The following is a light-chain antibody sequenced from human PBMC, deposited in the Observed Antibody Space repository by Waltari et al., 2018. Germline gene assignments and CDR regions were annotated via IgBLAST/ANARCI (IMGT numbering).Light chain of an antibody. CDR1: TSDVGKYNL. CDR3: CSYAGSAISV. Sequence: QSALTQTATVSGSPGQSITISCTGTTSDVGKYNLVSWYQQHPGKAPTLIIYDVNKRPSGVSNRFSGSKSGNTASLTISGLQAADEAYYYCCSYAGSAISVFGGGTKETVL. J-gene: IGLJ3*02. CDR2: DVN. V-gene: IGLV2-23*02.